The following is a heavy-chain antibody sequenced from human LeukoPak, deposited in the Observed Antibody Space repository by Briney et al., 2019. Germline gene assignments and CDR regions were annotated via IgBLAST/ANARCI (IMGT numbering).Heavy chain of an antibody. V-gene: IGHV3-30*02. CDR2: IRYDGSDK. CDR3: AKGPGFYFDS. Sequence: PGGSLRLSCAASGFIFSNYGMHWVRQAPGEGLEWVAFIRYDGSDKYYVDSVKGRFTISRDNSKNTLYLQMNSLRAEDTAVYYCAKGPGFYFDSWGQGTLVTVSS. CDR1: GFIFSNYG. J-gene: IGHJ4*02.